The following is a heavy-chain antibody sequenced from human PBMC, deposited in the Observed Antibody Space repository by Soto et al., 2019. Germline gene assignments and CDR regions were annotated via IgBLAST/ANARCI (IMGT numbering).Heavy chain of an antibody. CDR2: ISGSGGST. D-gene: IGHD3-9*01. V-gene: IGHV3-23*01. CDR1: GFTFSSYA. CDR3: AKEALEDFDWLLYPRPYFDY. J-gene: IGHJ4*02. Sequence: GGSLRLSCAASGFTFSSYAMSWVRQAPGKGLEWVSAISGSGGSTYYADSVKGRFTISRDNSKNTLYLQMNSLRAEDTAVYYCAKEALEDFDWLLYPRPYFDYWGQGTLVTVSS.